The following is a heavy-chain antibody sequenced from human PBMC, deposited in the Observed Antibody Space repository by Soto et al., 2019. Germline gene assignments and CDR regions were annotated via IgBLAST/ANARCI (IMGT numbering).Heavy chain of an antibody. J-gene: IGHJ4*02. CDR1: GFTFSSYA. CDR2: ISSNGGST. V-gene: IGHV3-64D*06. D-gene: IGHD3-3*01. CDR3: GKGGYDFWSGYLAY. Sequence: PGGSLRLSCSASGFTFSSYAMHWVRQAPGKGLEYVSAISSNGGSTYYADSVKGRFTISRDNSKNTLYLQMSSLRAEDTAVYYCGKGGYDFWSGYLAYWGQGTLVTVSS.